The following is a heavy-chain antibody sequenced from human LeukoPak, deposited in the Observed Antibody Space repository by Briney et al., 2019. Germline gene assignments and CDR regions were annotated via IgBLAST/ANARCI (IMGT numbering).Heavy chain of an antibody. CDR1: GGSISSSSDY. CDR3: ARFAWRQLGAFDD. CDR2: IYYSRST. Sequence: SETLSLTCTVSGGSISSSSDYWGWIRQPPGKGLEWIGSIYYSRSTYYNPSLKSRVTISVDTSKNHFFLKRSSVTAATTAVYYCARFAWRQLGAFDDWGQGTPVSVS. D-gene: IGHD5-18*01. J-gene: IGHJ4*02. V-gene: IGHV4-39*02.